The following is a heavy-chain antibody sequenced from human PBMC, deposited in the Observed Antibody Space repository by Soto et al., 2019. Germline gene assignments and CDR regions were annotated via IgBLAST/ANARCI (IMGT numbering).Heavy chain of an antibody. CDR2: ISSSGSTI. Sequence: EVQLVESGGGLVQPGGSLRLSCAASGFTFSSYEMNWVRQAPGKGLEWVSYISSSGSTIYYADSVKGRFTISRDNAKNSRYLQMNSLRAEDTAVYYCAREIAAGGTGWFDPWGQGTLVTVSS. J-gene: IGHJ5*02. V-gene: IGHV3-48*03. CDR1: GFTFSSYE. CDR3: AREIAAGGTGWFDP. D-gene: IGHD6-13*01.